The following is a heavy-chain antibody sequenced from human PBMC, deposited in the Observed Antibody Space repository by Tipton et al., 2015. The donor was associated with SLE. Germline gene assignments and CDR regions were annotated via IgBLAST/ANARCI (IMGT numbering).Heavy chain of an antibody. CDR3: AKAVDYYDSSGYYY. D-gene: IGHD3-22*01. Sequence: GSLRLSCAASGFTFSDYAMSWVRQAPGTALEWVSAIGGSGGSTYYADSVKGRFTISRDNSKNTLYLQMNSLRAEDTAVYYCAKAVDYYDSSGYYYWGQGTLVTVSS. J-gene: IGHJ4*02. V-gene: IGHV3-23*01. CDR1: GFTFSDYA. CDR2: IGGSGGST.